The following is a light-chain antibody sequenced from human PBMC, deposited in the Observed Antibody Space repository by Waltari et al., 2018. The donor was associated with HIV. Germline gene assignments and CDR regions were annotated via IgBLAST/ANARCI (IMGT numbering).Light chain of an antibody. V-gene: IGLV2-8*01. CDR3: SSYAGSKNRVV. CDR1: SSDVGAYEY. CDR2: DGY. Sequence: QSALTQSPSASGSPGQAVTISCTGTSSDVGAYEYVSWYRQHPGKAPKLMIYDGYKGPSGVPDRFSGSKSGNTASLTVSGLQAEDEATYYCSSYAGSKNRVVFGGGTFLTVL. J-gene: IGLJ2*01.